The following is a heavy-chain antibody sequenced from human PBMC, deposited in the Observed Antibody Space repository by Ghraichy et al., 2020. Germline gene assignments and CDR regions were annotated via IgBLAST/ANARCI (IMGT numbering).Heavy chain of an antibody. V-gene: IGHV2-5*01. Sequence: SGPTLVKPTQTLTLTCTFSGFSLSTSGVGVGWIRQPPGKALEWLALIYWNDDKRYSPSLKSRLTITKDTSKNQVVLTMTNMDPVDTATYYCAHRRTRFRITMVRGVITDAFDIWGQGTMVTVSS. D-gene: IGHD3-10*01. CDR3: AHRRTRFRITMVRGVITDAFDI. J-gene: IGHJ3*02. CDR2: IYWNDDK. CDR1: GFSLSTSGVG.